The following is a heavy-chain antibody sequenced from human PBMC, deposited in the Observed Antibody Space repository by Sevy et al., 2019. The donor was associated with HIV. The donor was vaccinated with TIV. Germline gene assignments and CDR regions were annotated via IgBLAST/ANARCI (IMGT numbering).Heavy chain of an antibody. CDR3: ARHSPTSGHDY. CDR1: GSISNYY. Sequence: SETLSLTCTVSGSISNYYWSWIRQPAGMGLEWIGRIYSRGSTNYNPSLRSRVTMSVDTSKNQFSLKLSSVTAADTAIYYCARHSPTSGHDYWGQGTLVTVSS. CDR2: IYSRGST. J-gene: IGHJ4*02. D-gene: IGHD2-15*01. V-gene: IGHV4-4*07.